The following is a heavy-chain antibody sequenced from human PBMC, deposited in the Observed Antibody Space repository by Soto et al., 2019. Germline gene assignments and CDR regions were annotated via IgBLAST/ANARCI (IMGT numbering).Heavy chain of an antibody. CDR3: ARHPNGGSYFDY. CDR2: IYYSGST. V-gene: IGHV4-39*01. J-gene: IGHJ4*02. Sequence: QLQLQESGPGLVKPSETLSLTCTVSGGSISSSSYYWGWIRQPPGKGLEWIGSIYYSGSTYYNPSLKSRVTISVDTSKNQFSLKLSSVTAADTAVYYCARHPNGGSYFDYWGQGTLVTVSS. CDR1: GGSISSSSYY. D-gene: IGHD1-26*01.